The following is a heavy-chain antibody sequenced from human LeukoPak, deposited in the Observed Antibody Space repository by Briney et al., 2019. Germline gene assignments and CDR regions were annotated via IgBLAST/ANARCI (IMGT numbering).Heavy chain of an antibody. D-gene: IGHD5-18*01. CDR2: ISGSGGST. J-gene: IGHJ4*02. V-gene: IGHV3-23*01. CDR3: ARVENSYGYTYDDL. Sequence: GGSLRLSCAASGFTFISYAMSWVRQAPGKGLEWVSAISGSGGSTYYADSVKGRFTISRDNSKNTLYLQMNSLRAEDTAVYYCARVENSYGYTYDDLWGQGTLDTVSS. CDR1: GFTFISYA.